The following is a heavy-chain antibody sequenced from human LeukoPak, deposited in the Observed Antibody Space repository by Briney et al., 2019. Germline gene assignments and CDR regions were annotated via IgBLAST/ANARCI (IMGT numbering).Heavy chain of an antibody. CDR1: GFTFSNAW. J-gene: IGHJ4*02. V-gene: IGHV3-15*07. CDR3: TTEGGYSYGYYPPSY. D-gene: IGHD5-18*01. Sequence: PGGSLRLSCAASGFTFSNAWMNWVRQAPGKGLEWVGRIKSKIDGGTTDYAAPVKGRFTISRDDSKNTLYLQMNSLKTEDTAVYYCTTEGGYSYGYYPPSYWGQGTLVTVSS. CDR2: IKSKIDGGTT.